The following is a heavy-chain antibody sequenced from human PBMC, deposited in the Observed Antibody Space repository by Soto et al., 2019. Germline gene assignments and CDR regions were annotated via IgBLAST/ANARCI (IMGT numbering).Heavy chain of an antibody. Sequence: ASVKVSCKASGYTFTGYYMHWVRQAPGQGLEWMGWINPNSGGTNYAQKFQGWVTMTRDTSISTAYMELRSLRSDDTAVYYCARGGVVVRLSDSTSLVGSWLDPWGQGTLVTVSS. J-gene: IGHJ5*02. CDR3: ARGGVVVRLSDSTSLVGSWLDP. CDR2: INPNSGGT. V-gene: IGHV1-2*04. CDR1: GYTFTGYY. D-gene: IGHD2-8*02.